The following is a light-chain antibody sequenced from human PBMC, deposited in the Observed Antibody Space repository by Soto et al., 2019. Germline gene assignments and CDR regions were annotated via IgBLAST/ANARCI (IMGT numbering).Light chain of an antibody. CDR1: SSDIDAYNY. V-gene: IGLV2-14*01. CDR3: GSYTTSSNYV. CDR2: DVS. Sequence: QSVLTQPASVSGSRGQSITISWTGTSSDIDAYNYVSWYQQHPGKAPKLMIYDVSNRPSGISNRFSGSKSGNTASLTISGLQAEDEADYYCGSYTTSSNYVFGTGTKVTVL. J-gene: IGLJ1*01.